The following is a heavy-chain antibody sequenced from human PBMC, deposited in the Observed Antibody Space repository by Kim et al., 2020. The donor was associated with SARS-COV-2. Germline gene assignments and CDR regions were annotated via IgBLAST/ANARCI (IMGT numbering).Heavy chain of an antibody. D-gene: IGHD1-26*01. V-gene: IGHV4-31*03. Sequence: SETLSLTCTVSGVSISSGGYYWTWIRPHPGNGLEWIVYIYTSRRTYYNPSLKSRVTISVDTSKNQFSLKLSSVTAADTAVYHCARSSWEYVFDYWGQGTLVTVSS. CDR3: ARSSWEYVFDY. J-gene: IGHJ4*02. CDR1: GVSISSGGYY. CDR2: IYTSRRT.